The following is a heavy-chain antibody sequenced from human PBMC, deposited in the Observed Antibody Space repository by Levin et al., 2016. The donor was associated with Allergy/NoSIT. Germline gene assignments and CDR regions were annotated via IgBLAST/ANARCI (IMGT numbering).Heavy chain of an antibody. CDR2: IYSGGST. V-gene: IGHV3-53*01. D-gene: IGHD6-19*01. Sequence: GESLKISCAASGFTVSSNYMSWVRQAPGKGLEWVSVIYSGGSTYYADSVKGRFTISRDNSKNTLYLQMNSLRAEDTAVYYCASDSSGWYYPDYWGQGTLVTVSS. J-gene: IGHJ4*02. CDR3: ASDSSGWYYPDY. CDR1: GFTVSSNY.